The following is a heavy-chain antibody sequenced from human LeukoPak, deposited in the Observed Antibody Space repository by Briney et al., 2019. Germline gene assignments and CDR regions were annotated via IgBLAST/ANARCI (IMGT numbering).Heavy chain of an antibody. D-gene: IGHD3-16*01. J-gene: IGHJ4*02. CDR3: ARDSVWGSYNYFDY. V-gene: IGHV4-61*02. CDR1: GGSISSGSYY. Sequence: SQTLSLTCTVSGGSISSGSYYWSWFRQPAGKGLEWIGRIYTSGSTNYNPSLKSRVTISVDTSKNQFSLKLSSVTAADTAVYYCARDSVWGSYNYFDYWGQGTLVTVSS. CDR2: IYTSGST.